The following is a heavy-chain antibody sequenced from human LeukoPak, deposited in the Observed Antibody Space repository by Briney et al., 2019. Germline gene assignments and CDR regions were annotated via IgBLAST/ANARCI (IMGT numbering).Heavy chain of an antibody. D-gene: IGHD4-17*01. Sequence: GGSLRLSCAASGFTFSSYEMNWVRQAPGKGLEWVSYISSSGSSIYYADSVKGRFTISRDNAKNSLYLQMNSLRAEGTAIYYCAREVSDYLRGYFDYWGQGTLVTVSS. CDR2: ISSSGSSI. CDR1: GFTFSSYE. CDR3: AREVSDYLRGYFDY. J-gene: IGHJ4*02. V-gene: IGHV3-48*03.